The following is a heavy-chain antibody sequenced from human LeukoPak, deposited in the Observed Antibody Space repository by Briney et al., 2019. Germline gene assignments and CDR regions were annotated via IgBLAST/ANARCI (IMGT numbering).Heavy chain of an antibody. D-gene: IGHD2-15*01. J-gene: IGHJ3*01. CDR3: ARRHQITSYSPYAFDV. V-gene: IGHV4-59*08. Sequence: SETLSLTCTVAGASLTNYYWSWIRQPPGKVLEWIGNIHYTGYTNYNPSLKSRVNTLVDMSTKSFSLELTSVTAADTAVYFCARRHQITSYSPYAFDVWGPGRLVTVSS. CDR2: IHYTGYT. CDR1: GASLTNYY.